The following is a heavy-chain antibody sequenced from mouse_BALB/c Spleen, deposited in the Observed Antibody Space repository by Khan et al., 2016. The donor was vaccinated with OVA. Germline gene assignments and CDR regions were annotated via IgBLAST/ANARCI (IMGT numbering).Heavy chain of an antibody. Sequence: QVQLKESGAELVRPGASVKLSCKTSGYIFTSYCIHWVKQRSGQGLEWIARIYPGTDNTYYNEKLKDKATLTADKSSSTAYMQLSCLTSEDSAVYFCAREEAVYYFDYWGQGTTLTVSS. CDR3: AREEAVYYFDY. D-gene: IGHD3-3*01. V-gene: IGHV1-76*01. CDR1: GYIFTSYC. J-gene: IGHJ2*01. CDR2: IYPGTDNT.